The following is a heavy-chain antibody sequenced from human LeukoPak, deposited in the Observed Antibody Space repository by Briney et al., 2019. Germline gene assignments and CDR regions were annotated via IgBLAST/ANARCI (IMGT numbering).Heavy chain of an antibody. CDR2: ISSSSSTI. CDR1: GFTFSSYS. Sequence: GSLRLSCAASGFTFSSYSMNWVRQAPGKGLEWVSYISSSSSTIYYADSVKGRFTISRDNAKNSLYLQMNSLRAEDTAVYYCARDHYDSSGYYAWFDPWGQGTLVTVSS. V-gene: IGHV3-48*01. CDR3: ARDHYDSSGYYAWFDP. J-gene: IGHJ5*02. D-gene: IGHD3-22*01.